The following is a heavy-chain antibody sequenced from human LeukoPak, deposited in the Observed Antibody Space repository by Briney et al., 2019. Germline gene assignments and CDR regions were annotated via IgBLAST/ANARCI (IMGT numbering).Heavy chain of an antibody. D-gene: IGHD3-22*01. V-gene: IGHV4-30-2*01. J-gene: IGHJ3*02. Sequence: KPSGTLSLTCAVSGGSISSGGYSWSWIRQPPGKGLEWIGYIYHSGSTYYNPSLKSRVIISVDRSKNQFSLKLSSVTAADTAVYYCARGVIVNAFDIWGQGTMVTVSS. CDR2: IYHSGST. CDR3: ARGVIVNAFDI. CDR1: GGSISSGGYS.